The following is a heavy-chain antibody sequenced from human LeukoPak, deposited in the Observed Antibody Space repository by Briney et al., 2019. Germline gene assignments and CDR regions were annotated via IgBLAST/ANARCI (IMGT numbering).Heavy chain of an antibody. CDR2: IYPRGST. J-gene: IGHJ4*02. CDR3: ARFSPRAMGNYLDF. V-gene: IGHV4-30-2*01. D-gene: IGHD7-27*01. Sequence: SETLSLTCAVSGGSISSGSYSWRWIRQPPGTGLEWIGYIYPRGSTYYNPSLKSRVILSLDKSANQFSLNLSSVTAADTAVYYCARFSPRAMGNYLDFWGQGTLVTVSS. CDR1: GGSISSGSYS.